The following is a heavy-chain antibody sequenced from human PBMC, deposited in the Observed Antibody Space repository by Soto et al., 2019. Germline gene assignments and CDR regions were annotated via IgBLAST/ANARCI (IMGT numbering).Heavy chain of an antibody. J-gene: IGHJ4*02. Sequence: SVKVSCKASGCTFSSYAISWVRQAPGQGLEWMGGIIPIFGTANYAQKFQGRVTITADKSTSTAYMELSSLRSEDTAVYYCAATSYSSSWPYVYWGQGTPVSVSS. CDR2: IIPIFGTA. V-gene: IGHV1-69*06. D-gene: IGHD6-13*01. CDR3: AATSYSSSWPYVY. CDR1: GCTFSSYA.